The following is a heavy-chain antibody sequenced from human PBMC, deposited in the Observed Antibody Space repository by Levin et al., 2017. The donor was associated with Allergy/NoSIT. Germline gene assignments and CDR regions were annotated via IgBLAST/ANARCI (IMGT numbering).Heavy chain of an antibody. CDR1: GFTFSSYE. Sequence: GGSLRLSCAASGFTFSSYEMNWVRQAPGKGLEWVSYISSSGSTIYYADSVKGRFTISRDNAKNSLYLQMNSLRAEDTAVYYCAREGLSFFDYWGQGTLVTVSS. D-gene: IGHD3-16*01. CDR2: ISSSGSTI. J-gene: IGHJ4*02. V-gene: IGHV3-48*03. CDR3: AREGLSFFDY.